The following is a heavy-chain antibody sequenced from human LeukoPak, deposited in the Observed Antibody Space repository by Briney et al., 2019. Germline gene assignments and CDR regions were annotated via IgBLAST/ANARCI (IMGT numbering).Heavy chain of an antibody. CDR3: AREYYDILTGYSNFDY. CDR1: GDSVPSNSAA. CDR2: TYYRSKWYN. V-gene: IGHV6-1*01. Sequence: SQTLSLTCAVSGDSVPSNSAAWNWIRQSPSRGLEWLGRTYYRSKWYNDYAVSVKSRITINPDTSKNQFSLQLNSVTPEDTAVYYCAREYYDILTGYSNFDYWGQGTLVTVSS. D-gene: IGHD3-9*01. J-gene: IGHJ4*02.